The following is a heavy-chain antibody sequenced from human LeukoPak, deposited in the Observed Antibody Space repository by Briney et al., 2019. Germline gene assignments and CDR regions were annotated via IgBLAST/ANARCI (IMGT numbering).Heavy chain of an antibody. V-gene: IGHV7-4-1*02. CDR2: INTNTGNP. CDR1: GYTFTSYA. J-gene: IGHJ5*02. Sequence: ASVKVSCKASGYTFTSYAMNWVRQAPGQGLEWMGWINTNTGNPTYAQGFTGRFGFSLDTSVSTTYLQTSSLKAEDTAVYYCARIVVVPAAIFGWFDPWGQGTLVTVSS. CDR3: ARIVVVPAAIFGWFDP. D-gene: IGHD2-2*01.